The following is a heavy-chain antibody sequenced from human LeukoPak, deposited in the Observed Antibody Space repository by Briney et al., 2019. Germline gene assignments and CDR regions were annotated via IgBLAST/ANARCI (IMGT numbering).Heavy chain of an antibody. D-gene: IGHD6-19*01. Sequence: PGESLRLSCAASGFGIGSYWMSWVRQAPGKGLEWVAIIKQDGSETLYADSVRDHVTISRDNAKNSAYLQMNSLRVEDTAVYFCAGGRGWLIDYWGQGALVTVSS. J-gene: IGHJ4*02. V-gene: IGHV3-7*01. CDR3: AGGRGWLIDY. CDR1: GFGIGSYW. CDR2: IKQDGSET.